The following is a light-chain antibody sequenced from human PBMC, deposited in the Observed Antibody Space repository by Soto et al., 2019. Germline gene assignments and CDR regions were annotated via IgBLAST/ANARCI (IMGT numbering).Light chain of an antibody. CDR2: AAS. CDR1: QSILKY. J-gene: IGKJ5*01. CDR3: QQASSFPIT. V-gene: IGKV1-39*01. Sequence: DIQMTQSPSSVSASVGDRFTITCLASQSILKYLNWYQQKPGKAPNLLISAASNLQSGVPSRFSGSGSGTDFTLTISSLQPEDFATYYCQQASSFPITFGQGTRLEIK.